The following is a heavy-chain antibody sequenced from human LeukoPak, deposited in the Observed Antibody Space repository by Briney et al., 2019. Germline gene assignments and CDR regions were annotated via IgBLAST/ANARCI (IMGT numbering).Heavy chain of an antibody. Sequence: GGSLRLSCAASGFTFSTYSMTWVRQAPGKGLEWVSTISGSGDTTYYADSVKGRFTISRDNSKNSLYLQMNSLKTEDTAVYYCTGHYYDSSGYPHLFDYWGQGTLVTVSS. J-gene: IGHJ4*02. V-gene: IGHV3-23*01. CDR3: TGHYYDSSGYPHLFDY. CDR1: GFTFSTYS. D-gene: IGHD3-22*01. CDR2: ISGSGDTT.